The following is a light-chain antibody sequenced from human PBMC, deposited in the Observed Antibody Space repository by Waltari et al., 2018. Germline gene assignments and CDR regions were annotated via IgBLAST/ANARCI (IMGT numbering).Light chain of an antibody. CDR1: QRISSY. CDR3: QQTYSNFRT. J-gene: IGKJ1*01. CDR2: AAS. Sequence: DIQMTQSPSSLSASVGDSVTIACRASQRISSYLNWYQQKPGQAPKLLIYAASSLESGVPSRFSGSGFGTDFTLTINSLQPEDFVVYYCQQTYSNFRTFGQGTKV. V-gene: IGKV1-39*01.